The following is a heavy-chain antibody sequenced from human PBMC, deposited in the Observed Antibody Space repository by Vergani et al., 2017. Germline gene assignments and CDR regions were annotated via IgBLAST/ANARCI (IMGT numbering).Heavy chain of an antibody. J-gene: IGHJ4*02. CDR3: ARDCPYSSSWYLDY. CDR2: ISYDGSNK. Sequence: QVQLVESGGGVVQPGRSLRLSCAASGFTFSSYGMHWVRQAPGKGLEWVAVISYDGSNKYYADSVKGRFTISRDNSKNTLYLQMNSLRAEDTAVYYCARDCPYSSSWYLDYWGQGTLVTVSS. D-gene: IGHD6-13*01. CDR1: GFTFSSYG. V-gene: IGHV3-30*03.